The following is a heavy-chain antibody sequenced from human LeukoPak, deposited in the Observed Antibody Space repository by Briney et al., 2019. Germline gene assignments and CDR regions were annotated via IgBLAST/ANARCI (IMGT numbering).Heavy chain of an antibody. V-gene: IGHV3-43*01. CDR3: AIMSGSWNDY. CDR2: ISGGGGST. CDR1: GITFDDFT. J-gene: IGHJ4*02. D-gene: IGHD6-6*01. Sequence: GGSLRLSCATSGITFDDFTVHWVRQAPGKGLEWASLISGGGGSTYYGDSVKGRFTISRDNSKNSLYLQLNSLRPEGTAVYYCAIMSGSWNDYWGQGTLVTVFS.